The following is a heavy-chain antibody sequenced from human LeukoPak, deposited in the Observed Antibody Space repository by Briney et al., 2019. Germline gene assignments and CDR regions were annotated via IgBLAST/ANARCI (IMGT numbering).Heavy chain of an antibody. CDR1: GGSISSTSYY. CDR2: IYYSGST. Sequence: SETLSLTCTVSGGSISSTSYYWGWIRQPPGKGLEWIGIIYYSGSTYYNPSLKSRVTISVDTSKNQFSLKLTSVTAADTAVYYCASGPFRFGYYNAYWGREPWSPSPQ. CDR3: ASGPFRFGYYNAY. D-gene: IGHD3-9*01. J-gene: IGHJ4*02. V-gene: IGHV4-39*01.